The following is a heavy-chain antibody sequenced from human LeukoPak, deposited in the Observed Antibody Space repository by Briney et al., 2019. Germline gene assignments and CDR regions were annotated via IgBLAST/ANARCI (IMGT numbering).Heavy chain of an antibody. Sequence: GGSLRLSCAASGFTFSSYAMTWVRQAPGKGLEWASSISGSGYSTYYADSVKGRFTISRDNSKNTLYLQMNSLRAEHTAVYYCAKYYCSGGSCYSPPFDYWGQGTLVTVSS. D-gene: IGHD2-15*01. J-gene: IGHJ4*02. V-gene: IGHV3-23*01. CDR1: GFTFSSYA. CDR3: AKYYCSGGSCYSPPFDY. CDR2: ISGSGYST.